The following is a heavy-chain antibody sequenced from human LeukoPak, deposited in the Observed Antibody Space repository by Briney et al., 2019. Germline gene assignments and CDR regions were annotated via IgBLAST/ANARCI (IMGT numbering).Heavy chain of an antibody. CDR1: GFTFSNHW. Sequence: PGGSLRLSCSASGFTFSNHWMNWVRQAPGKGLGWVANINKDGSEKNYVDSVKGRFTISRDNAKNSLYLQMNYLRPEDTAVYYCARQDHGPDYWGQGTLVTVSS. V-gene: IGHV3-7*01. CDR3: ARQDHGPDY. CDR2: INKDGSEK. D-gene: IGHD1-14*01. J-gene: IGHJ4*02.